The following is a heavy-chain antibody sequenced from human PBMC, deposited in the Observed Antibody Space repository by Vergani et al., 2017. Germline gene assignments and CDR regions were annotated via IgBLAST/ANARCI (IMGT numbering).Heavy chain of an antibody. V-gene: IGHV1-46*01. CDR3: ARDRYYYGSGSSFDY. J-gene: IGHJ4*02. CDR1: GYTFTSYY. D-gene: IGHD3-10*01. CDR2: INPSGGST. Sequence: QVQLVQSGAEVKTPGASVTVSCKASGYTFTSYYMHWVRQAPGQGLEWMGIINPSGGSTSYAQKFQGRVTMTRDTSTSTVYMELSSLRSEDTAVYYCARDRYYYGSGSSFDYWGQGTLVTVSS.